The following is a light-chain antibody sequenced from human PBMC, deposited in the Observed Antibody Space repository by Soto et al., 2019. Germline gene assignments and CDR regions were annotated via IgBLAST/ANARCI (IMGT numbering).Light chain of an antibody. J-gene: IGKJ5*01. CDR2: GAS. Sequence: DIQMTQFPSSVSASVGGRVTITCRASQDIARSVAWYQVKPDKAPHILIYGASTAQSGVPSRFSGSGSGTDFTLTISSLQPEDCGTDYCQRCNAFPVTFGQGTRLEIK. CDR3: QRCNAFPVT. V-gene: IGKV1D-12*01. CDR1: QDIARS.